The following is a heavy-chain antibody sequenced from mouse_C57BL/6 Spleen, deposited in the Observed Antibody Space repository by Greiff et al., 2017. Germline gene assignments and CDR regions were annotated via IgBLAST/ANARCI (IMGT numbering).Heavy chain of an antibody. CDR1: GYTFTSYW. D-gene: IGHD1-1*01. CDR2: IYPGSGST. CDR3: ARSLGYYGSSYFDY. J-gene: IGHJ2*01. Sequence: QVQLQQPGAELVKPGASVKMSCKASGYTFTSYWIPWVKQRPGQGLEWIGDIYPGSGSTNYNEKFKSKATLTVDTSSSTAYMQLSSLTSEDSAVYYCARSLGYYGSSYFDYWGQGTTLTVSS. V-gene: IGHV1-55*01.